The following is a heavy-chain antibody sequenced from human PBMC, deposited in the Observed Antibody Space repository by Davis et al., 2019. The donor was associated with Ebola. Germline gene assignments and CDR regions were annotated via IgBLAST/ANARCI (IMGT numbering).Heavy chain of an antibody. D-gene: IGHD2-21*02. Sequence: GESLKISCAASGFTFSSYSMNWVRQAPGKGLEWVSSISSSSSYIYYADSVKGRFTISRDNAKNSLYLQMNSLRVEDTAVYYCAREYCGGDCYSGPGVGMDVWGQGTTVTVSS. V-gene: IGHV3-21*01. CDR1: GFTFSSYS. J-gene: IGHJ6*02. CDR2: ISSSSSYI. CDR3: AREYCGGDCYSGPGVGMDV.